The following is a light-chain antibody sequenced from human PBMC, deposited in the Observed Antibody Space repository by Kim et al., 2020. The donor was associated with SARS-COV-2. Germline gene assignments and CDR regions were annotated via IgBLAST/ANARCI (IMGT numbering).Light chain of an antibody. V-gene: IGKV1-27*01. CDR3: QQTSRAPRT. CDR1: QGINNY. J-gene: IGKJ1*01. Sequence: ASVGDRVTITCRASQGINNYLAWYQQKPGKVPKLLIYPASTLQSGVPSRFGGSGSGTDFTLTINSLQPEDDATYYCQQTSRAPRTFGQGTKVDIK. CDR2: PAS.